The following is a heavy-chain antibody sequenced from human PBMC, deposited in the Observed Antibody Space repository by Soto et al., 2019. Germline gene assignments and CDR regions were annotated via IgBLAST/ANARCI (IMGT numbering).Heavy chain of an antibody. V-gene: IGHV1-69*02. Sequence: ASVKVSCKASGGTFSSYTISWVRQAPGQGLEWMGRIIPILGIANYAQKFQGRVTITADKSTSTAYMELSSLRSEDTAVYYCARGKLGAMDNSYVGYFDYWGQGTLVTVSS. CDR1: GGTFSSYT. CDR2: IIPILGIA. D-gene: IGHD5-18*01. CDR3: ARGKLGAMDNSYVGYFDY. J-gene: IGHJ4*02.